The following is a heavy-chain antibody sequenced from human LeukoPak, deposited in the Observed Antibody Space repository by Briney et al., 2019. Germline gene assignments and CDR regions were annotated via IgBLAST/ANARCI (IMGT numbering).Heavy chain of an antibody. J-gene: IGHJ5*02. CDR3: AIAYCGGDCYSRNWFDP. CDR1: GGSISSYY. D-gene: IGHD2-21*02. CDR2: INHSGST. V-gene: IGHV4-34*01. Sequence: SETLSLTCTVSGGSISSYYWSWIRQPPGKGLEWIGEINHSGSTNYNPSLKSRVTISVDTSKNQFSLKLSSVTAADTAVYYCAIAYCGGDCYSRNWFDPWGQGTLVTVSS.